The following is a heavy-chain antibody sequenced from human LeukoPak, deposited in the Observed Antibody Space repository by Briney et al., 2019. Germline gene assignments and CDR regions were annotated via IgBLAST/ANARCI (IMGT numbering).Heavy chain of an antibody. Sequence: PGRSLRLSCAASGFTFSNYWMSWVRQAPRKGLEWVAIINEDGSTKYYVDSLKGRFVISRDNAKNSLYLQMSGLRADDTAVYYCARDYWRSIEYWGQGALVTVSS. CDR2: INEDGSTK. D-gene: IGHD2-2*01. CDR3: ARDYWRSIEY. CDR1: GFTFSNYW. V-gene: IGHV3-7*03. J-gene: IGHJ4*02.